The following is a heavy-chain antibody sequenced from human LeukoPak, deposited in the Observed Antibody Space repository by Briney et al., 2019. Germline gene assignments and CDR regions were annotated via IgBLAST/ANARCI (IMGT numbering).Heavy chain of an antibody. J-gene: IGHJ4*02. D-gene: IGHD4-17*01. CDR3: ARDPRNGDYEAGY. CDR1: GYSISRGYY. V-gene: IGHV4-38-2*02. Sequence: SETLSLTCTVSGYSISRGYYWGWIRQPPGKGLEWIGSIYHSGSTYYNPSLKSRVTISVDTSKNQFSLKLSSVTAADTAVYYCARDPRNGDYEAGYWGQGTLVTVSS. CDR2: IYHSGST.